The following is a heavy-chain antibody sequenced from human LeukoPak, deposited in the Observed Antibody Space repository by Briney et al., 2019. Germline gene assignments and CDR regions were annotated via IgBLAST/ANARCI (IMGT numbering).Heavy chain of an antibody. J-gene: IGHJ6*02. CDR1: GFTFSSYS. Sequence: GGSLRLSCAASGFTFSSYSMNWVRQAPGKGLEWVSSISSSSSSYIYYADSVKGRFTISRDNAKNSLYLQMNSLRAEDTAVYYCARYSTSSYYGMDVWGQGTTVTVSS. CDR2: ISSSSSSYI. V-gene: IGHV3-21*01. D-gene: IGHD2-2*01. CDR3: ARYSTSSYYGMDV.